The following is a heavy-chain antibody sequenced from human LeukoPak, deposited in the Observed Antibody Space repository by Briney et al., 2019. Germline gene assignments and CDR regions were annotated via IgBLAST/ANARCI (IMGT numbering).Heavy chain of an antibody. CDR1: GFTFNNYN. V-gene: IGHV3-21*01. CDR3: AKDLHYGSADY. CDR2: ITSSGTYI. J-gene: IGHJ4*02. D-gene: IGHD3-10*01. Sequence: GGSLKLSCATSGFTFNNYNMNWVRQAPGRALEWVSSITSSGTYIFYADSVKGRFTISRDNAKNSLYLQMNSLRAEDTAVYYCAKDLHYGSADYWGQGTLVTVSS.